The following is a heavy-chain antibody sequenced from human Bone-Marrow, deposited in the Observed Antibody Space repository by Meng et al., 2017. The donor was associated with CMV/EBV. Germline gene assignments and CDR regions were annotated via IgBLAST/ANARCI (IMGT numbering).Heavy chain of an antibody. V-gene: IGHV4-34*01. D-gene: IGHD3-16*02. CDR3: AREAVRGTRDYYYGMDV. Sequence: SETLSLTCAVYGGSFSGYYWSWIRQPPGKGLEWIGEINHSGSTNYNPSLKSRVTISVDTSKNQFSLKLSSVTAADTAVYYCAREAVRGTRDYYYGMDVWGLGTTVTVSS. CDR2: INHSGST. CDR1: GGSFSGYY. J-gene: IGHJ6*01.